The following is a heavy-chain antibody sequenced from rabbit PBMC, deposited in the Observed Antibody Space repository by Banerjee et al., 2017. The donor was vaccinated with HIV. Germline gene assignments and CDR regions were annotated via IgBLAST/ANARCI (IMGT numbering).Heavy chain of an antibody. D-gene: IGHD1-1*01. Sequence: QSLEESGGDLVKPGASLTLTCTASGFSFSSSNWIWWVRQAPGKGLEWIARIYAGSSGDINYASWAKGRITISKASSTTVDLKMTSLTAADTATYFCAASGNTDRNYNLWGPGTLVTVS. CDR3: AASGNTDRNYNL. V-gene: IGHV1S40*01. J-gene: IGHJ4*01. CDR2: IYAGSSGDI. CDR1: GFSFSSSNW.